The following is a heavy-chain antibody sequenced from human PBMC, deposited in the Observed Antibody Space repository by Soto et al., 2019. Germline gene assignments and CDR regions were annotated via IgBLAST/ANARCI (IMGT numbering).Heavy chain of an antibody. CDR2: ISYDGSLI. CDR1: GFTFSSYG. CDR3: AKDHTLHNSGWVFDF. J-gene: IGHJ4*02. D-gene: IGHD6-19*01. Sequence: QVQLVESGGGVVQPGGSLRLSCAASGFTFSSYGIQWVRQAPGKGLEWVAVISYDGSLIYYADSVKGRFTISRDNSKNTLYLQMNSLRVEDTAVYYCAKDHTLHNSGWVFDFWGQGALVTVSP. V-gene: IGHV3-30*18.